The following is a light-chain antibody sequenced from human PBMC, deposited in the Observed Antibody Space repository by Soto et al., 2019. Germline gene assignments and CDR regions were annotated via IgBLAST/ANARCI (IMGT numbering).Light chain of an antibody. V-gene: IGKV3-15*01. CDR1: QSVSSN. CDR3: QQRSNWPPT. CDR2: GAS. Sequence: EIVMTQSPAALSVSPGERATLSCRASQSVSSNLAWYQQKPGQAPRLLIYGASTRATGIPVRFSGSGSGTEFTLTISSLEPEDFAVYYCQQRSNWPPTFGQGTKVEIK. J-gene: IGKJ1*01.